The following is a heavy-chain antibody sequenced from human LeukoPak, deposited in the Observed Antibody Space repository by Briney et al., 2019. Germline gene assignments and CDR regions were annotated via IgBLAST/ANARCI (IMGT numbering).Heavy chain of an antibody. CDR3: AAPTVTTGGAVDY. CDR2: INHSGST. Sequence: NTSETLSLTCAVYGGSFSGYYWSWIRQPPGKGLEWIGEINHSGSTNYNPSLKSRVTISVDTSKNQFSLKLSSVTAADTAVYYCAAPTVTTGGAVDYWGQGTLVTVSS. V-gene: IGHV4-34*01. D-gene: IGHD4-17*01. J-gene: IGHJ4*02. CDR1: GGSFSGYY.